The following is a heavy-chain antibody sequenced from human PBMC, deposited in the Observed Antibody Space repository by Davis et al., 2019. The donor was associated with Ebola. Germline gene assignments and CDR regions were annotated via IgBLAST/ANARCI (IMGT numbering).Heavy chain of an antibody. CDR2: ISGSSNYI. J-gene: IGHJ4*02. CDR1: GFTFSSYY. Sequence: GGSLRLSCAASGFTFSSYYMNWVRQAPGKGLEWVSSISGSSNYIYYADSMKGRFTISRDNAKNSLFLQMNSLRAEDTAVYYCARSAPLEGFLFPLAIWGQGTLVTVSS. D-gene: IGHD3-3*01. CDR3: ARSAPLEGFLFPLAI. V-gene: IGHV3-21*01.